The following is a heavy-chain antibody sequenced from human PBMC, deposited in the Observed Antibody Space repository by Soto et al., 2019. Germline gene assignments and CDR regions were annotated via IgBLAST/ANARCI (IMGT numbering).Heavy chain of an antibody. CDR2: ISYDGSNK. CDR3: AKDLSSSWDLGMYYYYYYGMDV. CDR1: GFTFSSYG. V-gene: IGHV3-30*18. Sequence: PGGSLRLSCAASGFTFSSYGMHWVRQAPGKGLEWVAVISYDGSNKYYADSVKGRFTISRDNSKNTLYLQMNSLRAEDTAVYYCAKDLSSSWDLGMYYYYYYGMDVWGQGTTVTVSS. J-gene: IGHJ6*02. D-gene: IGHD6-6*01.